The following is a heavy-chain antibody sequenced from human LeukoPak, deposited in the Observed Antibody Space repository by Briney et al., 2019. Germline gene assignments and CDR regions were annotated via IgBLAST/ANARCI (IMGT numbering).Heavy chain of an antibody. CDR3: ARRPAGAAGLFFDY. J-gene: IGHJ4*02. Sequence: GESLKISCKTSGYNFTTFWISWVRQMPGKGLECMGIIYPDDSDTRYSPTFQGQVSISADKSTSTAYLQWSSLKAPDTAMYYCARRPAGAAGLFFDYWGQGALITVSS. CDR2: IYPDDSDT. D-gene: IGHD6-19*01. V-gene: IGHV5-51*01. CDR1: GYNFTTFW.